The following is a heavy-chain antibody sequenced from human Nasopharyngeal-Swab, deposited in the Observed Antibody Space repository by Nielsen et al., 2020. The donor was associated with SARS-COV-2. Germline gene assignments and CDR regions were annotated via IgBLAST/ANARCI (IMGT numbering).Heavy chain of an antibody. CDR1: GGSFSGYY. CDR3: ARDPSTITMVRGVIPHGAFDI. D-gene: IGHD3-10*01. V-gene: IGHV4-34*01. J-gene: IGHJ3*02. CDR2: ISHSGST. Sequence: SETLSLTCAVYGGSFSGYYWSWIRQPPGKGLEWVGEISHSGSTNYNPSLKSRVTISVDTSKNQFSLKLSSVTAADTAVYYCARDPSTITMVRGVIPHGAFDIWGQGTMVTVSS.